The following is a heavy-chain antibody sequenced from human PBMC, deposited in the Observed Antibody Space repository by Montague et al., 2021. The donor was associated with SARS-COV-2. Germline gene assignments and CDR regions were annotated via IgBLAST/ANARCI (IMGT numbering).Heavy chain of an antibody. CDR3: ARGRTGSAFYYYYCYGMDF. CDR1: GGPFSGYY. V-gene: IGHV4-34*01. J-gene: IGHJ6*02. Sequence: SETLSLTCAVYGGPFSGYYWSWIRQPPGKGLEWIGEINHSGSTNYNPSLKSRVTISVDTSKNQFSLKLSSVTAADTAVYYCARGRTGSAFYYYYCYGMDFWGQGTTVTVSS. CDR2: INHSGST. D-gene: IGHD1-1*01.